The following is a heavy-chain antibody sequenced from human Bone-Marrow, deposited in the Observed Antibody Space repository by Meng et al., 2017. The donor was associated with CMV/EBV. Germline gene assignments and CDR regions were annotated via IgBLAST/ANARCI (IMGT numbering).Heavy chain of an antibody. CDR2: ISSSSSYI. CDR3: VKDTASNSPGGEDSFDY. CDR1: GFTFSSYS. D-gene: IGHD4-23*01. J-gene: IGHJ4*02. V-gene: IGHV3-21*01. Sequence: LSLTCAASGFTFSSYSMNWVRQAPGKGLEWVSSISSSSSYIYYADSVKGRLTISRDNAKNSLYLQMNSLRVDDTAVYYCVKDTASNSPGGEDSFDYWGQGTLVTVSS.